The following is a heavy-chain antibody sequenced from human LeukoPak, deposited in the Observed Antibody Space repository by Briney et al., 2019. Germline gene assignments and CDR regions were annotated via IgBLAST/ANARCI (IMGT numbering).Heavy chain of an antibody. Sequence: HPGGSLRLSCAASGFTFSSYWMYWVRQAPGKGLVWVSRINSDGSDTSYADSVQGRFTISRDNAKNTLYLQMNSLRAEDTAMYHCARIGHGWTYGGGLDPWGQGTLVIV. D-gene: IGHD4-23*01. CDR1: GFTFSSYW. CDR3: ARIGHGWTYGGGLDP. J-gene: IGHJ5*02. CDR2: INSDGSDT. V-gene: IGHV3-74*01.